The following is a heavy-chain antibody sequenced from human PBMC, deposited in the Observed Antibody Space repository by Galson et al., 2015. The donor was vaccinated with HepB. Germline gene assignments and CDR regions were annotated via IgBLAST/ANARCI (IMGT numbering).Heavy chain of an antibody. J-gene: IGHJ5*02. CDR1: GFTFRDYY. Sequence: SLRLSCAASGFTFRDYYMNWIRQVPGKGLEWISYISNGGTATYYADSVKGRFTVSRDNARNSLFLQMNSLRAQDTAVYYCARGARSDGSCNGCDWSGPWGQGSLVTVSS. CDR3: ARGARSDGSCNGCDWSGP. CDR2: ISNGGTAT. D-gene: IGHD2-15*01. V-gene: IGHV3-11*01.